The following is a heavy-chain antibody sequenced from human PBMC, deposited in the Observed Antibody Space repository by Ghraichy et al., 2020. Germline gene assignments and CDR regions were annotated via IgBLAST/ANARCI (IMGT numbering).Heavy chain of an antibody. CDR3: ARGNDYGDGLALCYFDF. D-gene: IGHD4-17*01. CDR2: IYSSGDT. CDR1: GDSINSGGYY. J-gene: IGHJ4*02. V-gene: IGHV4-31*03. Sequence: SETLSPTCTVSGDSINSGGYYWSWIRQYPGKGLEWIGYIYSSGDTFYTPSLKSRATISLDTSKNQFSLSLTSVTSADTAFYYCARGNDYGDGLALCYFDFWGQGTLVSVSS.